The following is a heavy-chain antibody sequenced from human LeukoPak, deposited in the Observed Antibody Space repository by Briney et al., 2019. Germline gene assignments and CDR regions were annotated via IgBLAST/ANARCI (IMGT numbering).Heavy chain of an antibody. CDR3: ARVGYSSGWYGRWYYYYYMDV. J-gene: IGHJ6*03. D-gene: IGHD6-13*01. Sequence: GASVKVSCKASGYTFTGYYMHWVRQAPGQGLEWMGWINPNSGGTNYAQKFQGRVTMTRDTSISTAYMELSRLRSDDTAVYYCARVGYSSGWYGRWYYYYYMDVWGKGTTVTVSS. CDR2: INPNSGGT. CDR1: GYTFTGYY. V-gene: IGHV1-2*02.